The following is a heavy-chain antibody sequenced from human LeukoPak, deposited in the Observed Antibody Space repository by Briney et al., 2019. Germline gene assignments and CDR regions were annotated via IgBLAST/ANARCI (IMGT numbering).Heavy chain of an antibody. V-gene: IGHV4-39*01. CDR3: ARHLQQQLVGFDY. J-gene: IGHJ4*02. CDR2: IYYSGST. D-gene: IGHD6-13*01. CDR1: GGSISSSSYY. Sequence: PSETLSLTCTVSGGSISSSSYYWGWIRQPPGKGLEWIGSIYYSGSTYYNPSLKSRVTISVDTSKNQFSLKLSSVTAADTAVYYCARHLQQQLVGFDYWGQGTLVTVSS.